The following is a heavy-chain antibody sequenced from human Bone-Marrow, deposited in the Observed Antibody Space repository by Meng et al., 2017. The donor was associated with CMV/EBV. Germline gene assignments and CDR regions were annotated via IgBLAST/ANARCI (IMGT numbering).Heavy chain of an antibody. J-gene: IGHJ6*02. D-gene: IGHD3-10*01. CDR2: IRYDGSNK. CDR1: GFTFSSYG. V-gene: IGHV3-30*02. CDR3: ARVEGRGMDV. Sequence: GESLKISCAASGFTFSSYGMHWVRQAPGKGLEWVAFIRYDGSNKYYADSVKGRFTISRDNSKNTLYLQMNSLRAEDTAVYYCARVEGRGMDVWGQGTTVTVSS.